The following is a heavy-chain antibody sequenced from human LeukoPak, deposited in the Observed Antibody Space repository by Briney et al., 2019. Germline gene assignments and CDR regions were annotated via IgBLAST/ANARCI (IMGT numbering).Heavy chain of an antibody. CDR2: ISGSAGST. CDR1: GFTFNNNW. V-gene: IGHV3-23*01. J-gene: IGHJ4*02. D-gene: IGHD3-22*01. Sequence: PGGSLRLSCAGSGFTFNNNWMHWVRQAPGKGLEWVSVISGSAGSTYYADTVKGRFTISRDNSKNTLYLQMNSLRAEDTAIYYCAKDIRYYYDSSGYWFDYWGQGTLVTVSS. CDR3: AKDIRYYYDSSGYWFDY.